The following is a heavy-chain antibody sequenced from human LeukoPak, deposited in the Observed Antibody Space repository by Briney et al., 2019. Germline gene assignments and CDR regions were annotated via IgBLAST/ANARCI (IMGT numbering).Heavy chain of an antibody. CDR2: INPSGGSR. CDR3: ARGGTRIAVAGNRAPFDL. V-gene: IGHV1-46*01. CDR1: GYTFTSYY. D-gene: IGHD6-19*01. Sequence: GASVKVSCKASGYTFTSYYMHWVRLAPGQGLEWMGIINPSGGSRSYAQKCQGRVTMTRDTSTGTVYMELSSLRSEDTAVYYCARGGTRIAVAGNRAPFDLWGRGTLVTVSS. J-gene: IGHJ2*01.